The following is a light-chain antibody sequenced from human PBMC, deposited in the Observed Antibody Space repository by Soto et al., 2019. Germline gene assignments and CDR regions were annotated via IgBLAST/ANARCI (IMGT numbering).Light chain of an antibody. J-gene: IGLJ2*01. CDR1: SSDIGAYNY. Sequence: QSVLTQPASVSGSPGQSIPISCTGTSSDIGAYNYVSWYQQHPGKAPKLIIYEVSRRPSGVSDRFSGSKSGNTASLTISGLQAEDEADYYCTSYTTSNTPVVFSGGTKLTVL. CDR2: EVS. CDR3: TSYTTSNTPVV. V-gene: IGLV2-14*01.